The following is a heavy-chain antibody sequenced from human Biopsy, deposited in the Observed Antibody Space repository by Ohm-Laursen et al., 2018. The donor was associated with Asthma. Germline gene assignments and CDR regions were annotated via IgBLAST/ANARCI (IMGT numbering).Heavy chain of an antibody. V-gene: IGHV4-31*11. D-gene: IGHD3-22*01. Sequence: TLSLICAVSYCSITSGGYYWTWIRQHPGKGLEWIGFIYYSGSTYYNPSLKSRVSISIDTSKNQFSLKLSSVTAADTAVYYCARAQDYYDSRGYYRSFDYWGQGTLVTVSS. J-gene: IGHJ4*02. CDR2: IYYSGST. CDR3: ARAQDYYDSRGYYRSFDY. CDR1: YCSITSGGYY.